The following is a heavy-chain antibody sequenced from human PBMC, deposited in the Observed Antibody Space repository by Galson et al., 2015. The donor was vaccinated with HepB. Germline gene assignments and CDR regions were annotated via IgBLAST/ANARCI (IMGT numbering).Heavy chain of an antibody. CDR3: ARGVYCSGGSCFRWDWFDP. CDR2: IYSSGST. J-gene: IGHJ5*02. V-gene: IGHV4-4*07. Sequence: SETLSLTCTVSGGSISSYYWSWIRQPAGKGLEWIGRIYSSGSTNYNPSLKSRVTMSVDTSKNQFSLKLSSVTAADTAVYYCARGVYCSGGSCFRWDWFDPWGQGTLVTVSS. D-gene: IGHD2-15*01. CDR1: GGSISSYY.